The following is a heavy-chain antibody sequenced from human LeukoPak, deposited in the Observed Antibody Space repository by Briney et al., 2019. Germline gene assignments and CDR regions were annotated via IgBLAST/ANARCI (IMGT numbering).Heavy chain of an antibody. J-gene: IGHJ4*02. D-gene: IGHD3-22*01. CDR1: GFTFSSYS. CDR2: INWNGDNT. CDR3: ASNFDSSGY. Sequence: GGSLRLSCAASGFTFSSYSMNWVRQAPGKGLEWVSGINWNGDNTDYVDSVKGRFSISRDNAKNSLYPQMNSLRAEDTALYHCASNFDSSGYWGQGTLVTVSS. V-gene: IGHV3-20*01.